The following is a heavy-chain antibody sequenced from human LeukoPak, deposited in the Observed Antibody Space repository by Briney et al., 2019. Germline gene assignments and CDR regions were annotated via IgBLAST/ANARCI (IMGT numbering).Heavy chain of an antibody. Sequence: SVKVSCKASGGTFSSYAISWVRQAPGQGLEWMGGIIPIFGTANYAQKFQGRVTLTADESTSTAYMELSSLRSEDTAVYYCARLCIAVASHVEGPYYGMDVWGQGTTVTVSS. CDR3: ARLCIAVASHVEGPYYGMDV. D-gene: IGHD6-19*01. CDR1: GGTFSSYA. J-gene: IGHJ6*02. V-gene: IGHV1-69*01. CDR2: IIPIFGTA.